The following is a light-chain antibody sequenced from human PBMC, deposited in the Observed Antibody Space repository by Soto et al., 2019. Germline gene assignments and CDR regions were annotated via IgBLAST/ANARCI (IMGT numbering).Light chain of an antibody. Sequence: EIVLTQSPGTLYLSPGERATLSCRASQSFSSSYLAWYQQKPGQAPRLLIYGASSRATGIPDRFSGSGSGTDFTLTISRLEPEDFAVYYCQQYGTSITFGQGTRLAI. V-gene: IGKV3-20*01. CDR2: GAS. CDR3: QQYGTSIT. J-gene: IGKJ5*01. CDR1: QSFSSSY.